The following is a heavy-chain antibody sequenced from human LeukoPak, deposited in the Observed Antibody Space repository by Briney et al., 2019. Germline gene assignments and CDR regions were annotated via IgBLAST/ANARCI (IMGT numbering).Heavy chain of an antibody. J-gene: IGHJ3*02. CDR3: AREDSSGAFDI. CDR2: VCYDESNK. CDR1: GLTFRSYE. D-gene: IGHD3-22*01. V-gene: IGHV3-33*01. Sequence: GGSLPHSCAASGLTFRSYEILWVRPARGKAREWVAVVCYDESNKYYVDSVKGLFTISRDNSKNSLYLQMSSLRVEDTAMYYCAREDSSGAFDIWGQGTMVTVSS.